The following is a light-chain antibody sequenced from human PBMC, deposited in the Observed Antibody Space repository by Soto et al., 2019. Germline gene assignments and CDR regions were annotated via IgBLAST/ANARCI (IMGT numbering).Light chain of an antibody. V-gene: IGLV1-47*01. CDR3: AAWDDSLSGVV. Sequence: QAVVTQPPSASGTPGQWVTISCSGSSSNIGSNYVYWYQQLPGTVPQLLIYRNNERPSGVPDRFSGSKSGTSASLAISGLRSEDEADYYCAAWDDSLSGVVFGGGTKLTVL. CDR2: RNN. J-gene: IGLJ2*01. CDR1: SSNIGSNY.